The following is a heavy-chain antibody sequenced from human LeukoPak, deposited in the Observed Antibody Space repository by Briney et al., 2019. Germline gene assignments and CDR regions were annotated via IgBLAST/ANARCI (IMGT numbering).Heavy chain of an antibody. CDR3: ARADVDV. CDR1: GFHLNFYS. V-gene: IGHV3-48*01. CDR2: ISSSSSKI. J-gene: IGHJ6*03. Sequence: GGSLRLSCAASGFHLNFYSFNWVRQAPGKGLEWVSYISSSSSKIHYADSVKGRFTISRDSGKNSMYLQMNSLRAEDTAVYYCARADVDVWGKGAAVVVSS.